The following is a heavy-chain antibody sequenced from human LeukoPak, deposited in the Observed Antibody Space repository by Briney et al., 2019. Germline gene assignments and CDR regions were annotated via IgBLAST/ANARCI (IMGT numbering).Heavy chain of an antibody. Sequence: PGGSLRLSCAASGFTFSSNAMSWVRQAPGKGLEWVSGISGSGSNTYYADSVKGRFTISRDSSKNTLYLQMNSLTAEDTAVYYCAKGLGYCSGGSCYGGFDYWGQGTLVTVSS. CDR1: GFTFSSNA. D-gene: IGHD2-15*01. CDR3: AKGLGYCSGGSCYGGFDY. J-gene: IGHJ4*02. V-gene: IGHV3-23*01. CDR2: ISGSGSNT.